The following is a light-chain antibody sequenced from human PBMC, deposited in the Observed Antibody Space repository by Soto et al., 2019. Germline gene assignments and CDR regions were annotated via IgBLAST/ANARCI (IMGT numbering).Light chain of an antibody. J-gene: IGKJ2*01. CDR1: QGISSF. Sequence: DIQLTQSPSFLSASVGDRVTITCRASQGISSFLAWYQQKPGKAPKLLISAASTLQSGVPSRFSGSGSGTEFTLTISSLQPEAFATYYCQQLNSHPPTFGQGTKLEIK. CDR3: QQLNSHPPT. V-gene: IGKV1-9*01. CDR2: AAS.